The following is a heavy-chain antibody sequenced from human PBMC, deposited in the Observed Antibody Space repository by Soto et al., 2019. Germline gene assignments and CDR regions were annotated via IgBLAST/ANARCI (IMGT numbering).Heavy chain of an antibody. D-gene: IGHD5-18*01. CDR3: SRGYSYGYPRGYYYGMDV. V-gene: IGHV3-49*03. CDR1: GFTFGDYA. J-gene: IGHJ6*02. Sequence: GGSLRLSCTASGFTFGDYAMSWFRQAPGKGLEWVGFIRSKAYGGRTEYAASVKGRFTISRDDSKSIAYLQMNSLKTEDTAVYYCSRGYSYGYPRGYYYGMDVWGQGTTVTVSS. CDR2: IRSKAYGGRT.